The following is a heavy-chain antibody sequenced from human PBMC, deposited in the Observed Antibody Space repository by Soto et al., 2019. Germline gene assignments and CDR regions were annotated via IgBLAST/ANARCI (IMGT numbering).Heavy chain of an antibody. D-gene: IGHD3-22*01. V-gene: IGHV3-30-3*01. CDR3: ARDGRGYYDSSGYYNWFDP. J-gene: IGHJ5*02. CDR1: GFTFSSYA. CDR2: ISYDGSNK. Sequence: GGSLRLSCAASGFTFSSYAMHWVRQAPGKGLEWVAVISYDGSNKYYADSVKGRFTISRDNSKNTRYLQMNSLRAEDTAVYYCARDGRGYYDSSGYYNWFDPWGQGTLVTVS.